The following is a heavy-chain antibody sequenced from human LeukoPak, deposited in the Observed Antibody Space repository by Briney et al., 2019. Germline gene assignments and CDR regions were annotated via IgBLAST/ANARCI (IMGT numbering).Heavy chain of an antibody. CDR1: GGSISSFY. D-gene: IGHD1-26*01. CDR2: IYISGSS. Sequence: SETLSLTCTVSGGSISSFYWNWIRQPAGKGLEWIGRIYISGSSNYNPALKSRVTMSVDKSKNQFSLKLKSVTAADTAVYYCARHKWELRYFDLWGRGTLVTVSS. CDR3: ARHKWELRYFDL. V-gene: IGHV4-4*07. J-gene: IGHJ2*01.